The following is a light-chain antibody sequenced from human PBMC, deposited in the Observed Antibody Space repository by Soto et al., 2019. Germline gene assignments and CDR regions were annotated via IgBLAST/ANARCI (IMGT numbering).Light chain of an antibody. J-gene: IGKJ4*01. V-gene: IGKV3-11*01. CDR2: DAS. Sequence: EIVLTQSPVTLSLSPGERATLSCRASQSVTTFLAWYQQKPGQPPRLLISDASKRATGIPARFSGSGSGTDFTLTISSLEPEDFAVYYCQQRTNWPLTFGGGTKVEIK. CDR3: QQRTNWPLT. CDR1: QSVTTF.